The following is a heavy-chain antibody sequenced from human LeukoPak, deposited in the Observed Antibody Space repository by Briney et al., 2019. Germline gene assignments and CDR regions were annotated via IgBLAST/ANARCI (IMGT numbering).Heavy chain of an antibody. V-gene: IGHV4-59*12. D-gene: IGHD2-21*02. Sequence: PSETLSLTCTVSGGSISSYYWSWIRQPPGKGLEWIGYIYYSGSTNYNPSLKSRVTISVDTSKNQFSLKLSSVTAADTAVYYCARTLQKVYCGGDCYLVVEYFDYWGQGTLVTVSS. CDR3: ARTLQKVYCGGDCYLVVEYFDY. CDR1: GGSISSYY. J-gene: IGHJ4*02. CDR2: IYYSGST.